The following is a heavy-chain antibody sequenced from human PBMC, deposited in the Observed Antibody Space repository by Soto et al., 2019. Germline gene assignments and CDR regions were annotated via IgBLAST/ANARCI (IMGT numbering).Heavy chain of an antibody. CDR3: ARRGGGYDSYFDP. CDR2: IYPGDSET. V-gene: IGHV5-51*01. CDR1: GYDFTRTW. J-gene: IGHJ4*02. D-gene: IGHD5-12*01. Sequence: HGESLKISCKGSGYDFTRTWIGWVRQLPGKGLDWMGIIYPGDSETRYSPSFQGQVTISADKSISTAYLQWSSLKTSDTAMYYCARRGGGYDSYFDPGGQGPRVPVSP.